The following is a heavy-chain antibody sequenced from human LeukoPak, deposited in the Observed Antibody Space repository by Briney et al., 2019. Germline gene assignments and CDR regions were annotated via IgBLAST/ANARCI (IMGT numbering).Heavy chain of an antibody. CDR2: ISWDGGST. Sequence: GGSLRLSCAASGFTFDDYTMHWVRQAPGKGLEWVSLISWDGGSTYYADSVKGRFTISRDNSKNSLYLQMNRLRTEDTALYYCAKGMSDYYYDMDVWGKGTTVTISS. V-gene: IGHV3-43*01. J-gene: IGHJ6*03. CDR1: GFTFDDYT. CDR3: AKGMSDYYYDMDV.